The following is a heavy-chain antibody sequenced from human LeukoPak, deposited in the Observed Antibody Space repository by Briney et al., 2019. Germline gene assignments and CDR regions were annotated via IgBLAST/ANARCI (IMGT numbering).Heavy chain of an antibody. D-gene: IGHD3-10*01. Sequence: GGSLRLSCAASGFTFSSYGMHWVRQAPGKGLEWVAVISYDGSNKYYADSVKGRFTISRDNAKNSLYLQMNSLRAEDTAVYYCARPFYGSEYPSVDWGQGTLVTVSS. CDR1: GFTFSSYG. CDR2: ISYDGSNK. V-gene: IGHV3-30*03. J-gene: IGHJ4*02. CDR3: ARPFYGSEYPSVD.